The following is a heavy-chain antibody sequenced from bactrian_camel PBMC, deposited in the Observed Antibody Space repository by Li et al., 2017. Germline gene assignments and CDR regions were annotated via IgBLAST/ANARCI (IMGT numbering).Heavy chain of an antibody. J-gene: IGHJ4*01. D-gene: IGHD1*01. CDR1: GFTFRPYW. V-gene: IGHV3S6*01. Sequence: HVQLVESGGGLVQPGGSLRLSCAASGFTFRPYWMYWARQTPGKGLEWVSGIASGGSSTYYASSVSGRFTISSDNAKNTLYLQMNSVKPEDAAMYYCALSYDSPYTCDFRRNFAYWGRGPRSPSP. CDR2: IASGGSST.